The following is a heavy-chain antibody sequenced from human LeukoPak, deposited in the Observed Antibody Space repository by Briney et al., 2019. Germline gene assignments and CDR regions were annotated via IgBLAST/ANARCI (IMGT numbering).Heavy chain of an antibody. CDR2: IWADGSKK. V-gene: IGHV3-33*01. Sequence: GGSLRLSCAASGFSFSSYGIHWVRQAPGKGLEWVAIIWADGSKKYYGDSVKGRFTISRDNSRDTLFLQMNSLRVEDTAVYYCARDYHNSGWNGFDPWGQGTLVTVSS. CDR3: ARDYHNSGWNGFDP. D-gene: IGHD6-19*01. CDR1: GFSFSSYG. J-gene: IGHJ5*02.